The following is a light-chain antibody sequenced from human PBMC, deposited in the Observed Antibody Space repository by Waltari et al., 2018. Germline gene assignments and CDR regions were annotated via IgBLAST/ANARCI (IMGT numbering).Light chain of an antibody. CDR2: GAS. Sequence: IVMTQSPATLSVFPWERATLSFRASQCIRSNLAWYQHKPGQAPRLLIYGASTRATGIPARFSGSGSGTEFTLTISSLQSEDFAVYFCPQYDNWLGTFGQGTKVEIK. CDR3: PQYDNWLGT. V-gene: IGKV3-15*01. CDR1: QCIRSN. J-gene: IGKJ1*01.